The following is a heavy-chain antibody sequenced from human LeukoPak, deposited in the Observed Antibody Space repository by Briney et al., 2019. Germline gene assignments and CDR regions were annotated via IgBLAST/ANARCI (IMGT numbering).Heavy chain of an antibody. CDR1: GGSISSGGYY. CDR2: IYHSGST. CDR3: AREMIYDSSGYYCS. Sequence: SETLSLTCTVSGGSISSGGYYWSWIRQPPGKGLEWIGYIYHSGSTYYNPSLKSRVTISVDRSKNQFSLKLSSVTAADTAVYYCAREMIYDSSGYYCSWGQGTLVTVSS. V-gene: IGHV4-30-2*01. J-gene: IGHJ5*02. D-gene: IGHD3-22*01.